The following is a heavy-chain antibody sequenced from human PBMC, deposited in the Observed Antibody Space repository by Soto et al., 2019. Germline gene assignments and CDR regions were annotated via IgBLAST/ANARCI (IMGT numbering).Heavy chain of an antibody. J-gene: IGHJ5*02. CDR3: ARVPIRQQLTRRNWFDP. Sequence: PSETLSLTCAVSGGSISSSNWWSWVRQPPGKGLEWIGEIYHSGSTNYNPSLKSRVTISVDKSKNQFSLKLSSVTAADTAVYYCARVPIRQQLTRRNWFDPWGQGTLVTVSS. CDR2: IYHSGST. D-gene: IGHD6-13*01. V-gene: IGHV4-4*02. CDR1: GGSISSSNW.